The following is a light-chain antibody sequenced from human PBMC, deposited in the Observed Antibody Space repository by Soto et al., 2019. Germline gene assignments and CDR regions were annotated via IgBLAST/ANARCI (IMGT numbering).Light chain of an antibody. CDR2: RDN. CDR1: SSDIGSNP. J-gene: IGLJ2*01. CDR3: SAWDDNIYGPV. Sequence: QSVLTQPPSASGTPGQRVAISCSGGSSDIGSNPVNWYLHLPGAAPKLLIYRDNQRPSGVPVRFSGSKTGTSASLPTSGLQSEDEADYFCSAWDDNIYGPVFGGGTQLTVL. V-gene: IGLV1-44*01.